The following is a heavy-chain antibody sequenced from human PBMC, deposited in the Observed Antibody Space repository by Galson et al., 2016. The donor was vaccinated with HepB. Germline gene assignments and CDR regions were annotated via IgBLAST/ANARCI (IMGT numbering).Heavy chain of an antibody. CDR3: ASLYSYGMDV. Sequence: LSLTCSMTGASISRYHWSWVRQPPGEGLEWIGYISNTGSTNYNPFLKSRVTISVDTSINQFSLKLSSATAADTAVYYCASLYSYGMDVWGQGTTVIVSS. V-gene: IGHV4-59*01. CDR1: GASISRYH. J-gene: IGHJ6*02. CDR2: ISNTGST. D-gene: IGHD1-26*01.